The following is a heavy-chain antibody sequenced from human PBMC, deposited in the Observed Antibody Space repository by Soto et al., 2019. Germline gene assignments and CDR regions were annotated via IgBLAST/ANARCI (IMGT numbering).Heavy chain of an antibody. D-gene: IGHD2-15*01. Sequence: QVQLVQSGAEVKKPGASVKVSCKASGYSFTSHAMHWVRQAPGQRLEWMGWINAGNGNTKYSQKFQGRVTITRDTSASTAYMELSSLRSEATAVYYCLGYCSGGSCYSRGYWGQGTLVTVSS. CDR3: LGYCSGGSCYSRGY. CDR2: INAGNGNT. CDR1: GYSFTSHA. V-gene: IGHV1-3*01. J-gene: IGHJ4*02.